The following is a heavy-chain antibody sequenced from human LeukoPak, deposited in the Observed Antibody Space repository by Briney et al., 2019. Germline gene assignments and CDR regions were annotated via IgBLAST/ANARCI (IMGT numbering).Heavy chain of an antibody. J-gene: IGHJ4*02. Sequence: GASVKVSCKASGYTFTGYYMHWVRQAPGQGLEWMGWINPNSGGTNYAQKFQGRVTMTRDTSINTAYMELSRLRSDDTAVFYCARDLVKPRIVIIPVVGDYWGQGTLVTVSS. CDR1: GYTFTGYY. D-gene: IGHD2/OR15-2a*01. CDR3: ARDLVKPRIVIIPVVGDY. CDR2: INPNSGGT. V-gene: IGHV1-2*02.